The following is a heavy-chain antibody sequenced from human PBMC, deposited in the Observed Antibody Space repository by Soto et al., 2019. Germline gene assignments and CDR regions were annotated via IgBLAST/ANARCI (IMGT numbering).Heavy chain of an antibody. CDR3: ARDLFAYYDILTGYRPGYYYGMDV. V-gene: IGHV3-48*02. Sequence: QPGGSLRLSCAASGFTFSSYSMNWVRQAPGKGLEWVSYISSSSSTIYYADSVKGRFTISRDNAKNSLYLQMNSLRDEDTAVYYCARDLFAYYDILTGYRPGYYYGMDVWGQGTTVTVSS. D-gene: IGHD3-9*01. CDR2: ISSSSSTI. J-gene: IGHJ6*02. CDR1: GFTFSSYS.